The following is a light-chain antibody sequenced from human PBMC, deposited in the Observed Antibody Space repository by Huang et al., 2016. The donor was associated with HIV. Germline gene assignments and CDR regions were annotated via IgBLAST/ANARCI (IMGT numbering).Light chain of an antibody. Sequence: EIVMTQSPATLSVSPGERATLSCRASQSFSSNLAWYQQKPGQAPRLLIYGASTWATGIPARFSGSGSGTEFTLTISSLQSEDFAVYYCQQYNNWPQTFGQGTKVEIK. V-gene: IGKV3-15*01. J-gene: IGKJ1*01. CDR2: GAS. CDR3: QQYNNWPQT. CDR1: QSFSSN.